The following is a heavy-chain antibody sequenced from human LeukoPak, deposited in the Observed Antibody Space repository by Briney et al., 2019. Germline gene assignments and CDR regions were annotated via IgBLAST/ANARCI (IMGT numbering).Heavy chain of an antibody. J-gene: IGHJ3*02. CDR2: IGTAGDT. CDR3: ARGPRGDAHAFDS. V-gene: IGHV3-13*01. D-gene: IGHD3-16*01. CDR1: GFTFSSYD. Sequence: GGSLRLSCAASGFTFSSYDMHWVRQATGKGLEWVSAIGTAGDTYYPGSVKGRFTISRENAKNSLDLQTNSLSAGDTAVYYCARGPRGDAHAFDSWGQGTMVTVSS.